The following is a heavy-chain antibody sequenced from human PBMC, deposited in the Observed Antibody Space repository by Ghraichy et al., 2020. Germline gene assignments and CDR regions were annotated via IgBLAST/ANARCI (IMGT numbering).Heavy chain of an antibody. D-gene: IGHD3-22*01. Sequence: SETLSLTCSVSGGSISSGDYYWSWIRQPPEKGLEWLGYVHYSGSTYYNPSLKSRLTIAVHTSKNQFSLKLSSVTAADTAVYYCARMYDSSGFYYGHRFDPSGPGALVPVSS. CDR2: VHYSGST. CDR1: GGSISSGDYY. V-gene: IGHV4-30-4*01. CDR3: ARMYDSSGFYYGHRFDP. J-gene: IGHJ5*02.